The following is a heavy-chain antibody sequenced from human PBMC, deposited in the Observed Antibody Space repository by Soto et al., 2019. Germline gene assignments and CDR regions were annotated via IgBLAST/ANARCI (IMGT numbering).Heavy chain of an antibody. V-gene: IGHV1-69*01. Sequence: QVQLVQSGTEVKKPGSSVQVSCKASGGSLSNYLITWVRQAPGQGLEWMGAIIPIFGTSNSAQRFQGRVTITAVESTSTVYMELSKLRSEDTAVYYCARGGVDTVTFDYWGQGTLVTVSS. CDR2: IIPIFGTS. CDR1: GGSLSNYL. J-gene: IGHJ4*02. D-gene: IGHD5-18*01. CDR3: ARGGVDTVTFDY.